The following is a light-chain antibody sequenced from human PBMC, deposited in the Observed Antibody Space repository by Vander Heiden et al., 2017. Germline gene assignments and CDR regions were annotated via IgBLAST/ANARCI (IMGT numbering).Light chain of an antibody. CDR2: GAS. J-gene: IGKJ4*01. V-gene: IGKV3-20*01. CDR1: QSVNSHF. Sequence: IVLTQSPGTLSLSPGERATLSCRASQSVNSHFLAWYRQKPGQAPMLLISGASNRATGTPDRFSASGSGTDFTLTISILEPEDFAVYFCQQYGSSPLTFGGGTEVESK. CDR3: QQYGSSPLT.